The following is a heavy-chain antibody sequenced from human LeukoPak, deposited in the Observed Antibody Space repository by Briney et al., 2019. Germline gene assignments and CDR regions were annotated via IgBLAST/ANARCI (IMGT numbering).Heavy chain of an antibody. CDR1: GGSISSGDYY. CDR2: IYYSGST. D-gene: IGHD2-2*01. J-gene: IGHJ4*02. CDR3: ARIPSTSDYFDY. V-gene: IGHV4-30-4*08. Sequence: PSETLSLTCTVSGGSISSGDYYWSWIRQPPGKGLEWIGYIYYSGSTYYNPSLKSRVTISVDTSKNQFSLKLSSVAAADTAVYYCARIPSTSDYFDYWGQGTLVTVSS.